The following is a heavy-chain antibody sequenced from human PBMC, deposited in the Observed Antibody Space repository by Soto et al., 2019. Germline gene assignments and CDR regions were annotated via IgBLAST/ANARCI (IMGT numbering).Heavy chain of an antibody. V-gene: IGHV2-5*02. Sequence: QITLKESGPTLVRTTQTLTLTCTFSGFSLSTATVGVAWIRQPPGTALEWVAVIYLDGDKRYSPALSNRLTITKGAARNQVVLTMTNMDPVDTATYFCAHLMITYGRFLAADAVDLWGPGTMVTFPS. CDR1: GFSLSTATVG. CDR2: IYLDGDK. J-gene: IGHJ3*01. D-gene: IGHD3-16*02. CDR3: AHLMITYGRFLAADAVDL.